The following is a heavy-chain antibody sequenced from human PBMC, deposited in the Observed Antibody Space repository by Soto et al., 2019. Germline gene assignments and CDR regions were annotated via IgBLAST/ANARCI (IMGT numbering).Heavy chain of an antibody. J-gene: IGHJ5*02. Sequence: QLQLQESGPGLVKPSETLSLTCTVSGGSISSSSYYWGWIRQPPGNGLEWLGSIYYSGSTYYNPSLKGRVTISVDTSKNQFSLKRSSVTAADTAVYYCARVGDSSGWWRWFDTWGQGTLVTVSS. D-gene: IGHD6-19*01. CDR2: IYYSGST. V-gene: IGHV4-39*01. CDR1: GGSISSSSYY. CDR3: ARVGDSSGWWRWFDT.